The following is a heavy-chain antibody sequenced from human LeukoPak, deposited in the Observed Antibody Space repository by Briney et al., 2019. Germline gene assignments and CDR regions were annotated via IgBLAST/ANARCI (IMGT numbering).Heavy chain of an antibody. D-gene: IGHD3-10*01. CDR1: GYTFTGYY. J-gene: IGHJ6*03. Sequence: ASVKVSCKASGYTFTGYYMDWVRQAPGQGLEWMGWINPNSGGTNYAQKFQGRVTMTRDTSISTAYMELSRLRSDDTAVYYCARDRAHYGSENYYYMDVWGKGTTVTISS. CDR3: ARDRAHYGSENYYYMDV. CDR2: INPNSGGT. V-gene: IGHV1-2*02.